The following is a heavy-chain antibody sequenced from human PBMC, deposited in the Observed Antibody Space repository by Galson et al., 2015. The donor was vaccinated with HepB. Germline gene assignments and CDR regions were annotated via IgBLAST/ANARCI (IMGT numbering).Heavy chain of an antibody. D-gene: IGHD5-24*01. J-gene: IGHJ6*02. Sequence: SVKVSCKASGYTFTSYGISWVRQAPGQGLEWMGWISAYNGNTNYAQKLQGRVTMTTDTSTSTAYMELRSLRSDDTAVYYCARDDMVRMATTQYYYYYYGMDVWGQGTTVTVSS. CDR3: ARDDMVRMATTQYYYYYYGMDV. CDR2: ISAYNGNT. V-gene: IGHV1-18*04. CDR1: GYTFTSYG.